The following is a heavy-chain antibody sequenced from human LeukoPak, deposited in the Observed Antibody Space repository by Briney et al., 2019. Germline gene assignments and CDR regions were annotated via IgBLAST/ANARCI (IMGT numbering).Heavy chain of an antibody. J-gene: IGHJ4*02. CDR2: ISYSGST. Sequence: SETLSLTCIVSGASISRSSYYWGWIRQPPGKGLEWIGSISYSGSTYYNPSLKSRVTISGDTSKNQFSLKLSSVTAADTAVYYCARHVDYGDPEYFDYWGQGTLVTVSS. D-gene: IGHD4-17*01. V-gene: IGHV4-39*01. CDR3: ARHVDYGDPEYFDY. CDR1: GASISRSSYY.